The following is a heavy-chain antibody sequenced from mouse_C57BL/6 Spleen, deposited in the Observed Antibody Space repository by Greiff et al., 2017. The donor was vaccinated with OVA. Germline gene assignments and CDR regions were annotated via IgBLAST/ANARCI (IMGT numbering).Heavy chain of an antibody. J-gene: IGHJ2*01. V-gene: IGHV5-9-1*02. CDR3: TRDRGGGYFDY. CDR1: GFTFSSYA. CDR2: ISSGGDYI. D-gene: IGHD3-1*01. Sequence: EVKLMESGEGLVKPGGSLKLSCAASGFTFSSYAMSWVRQTPEKRLEWVAYISSGGDYIYYADTVKGRFTISRDNARNTLYLQMSSLKSEDTAMYYCTRDRGGGYFDYWGQGTTLTVSS.